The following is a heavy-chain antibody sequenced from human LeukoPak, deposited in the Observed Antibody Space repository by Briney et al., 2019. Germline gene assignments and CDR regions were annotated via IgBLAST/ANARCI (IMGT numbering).Heavy chain of an antibody. CDR3: ARRGSGWHK. Sequence: SETLSLTCAVYGGSFSGYYWSWIRQPPGKGLEWSGEINHRGGTNYNPSLKSRVTISVDTTKNQLSLNRTSLTAEDTAVYYCARRGSGWHKWGQGALVTVSS. J-gene: IGHJ4*02. D-gene: IGHD6-19*01. CDR1: GGSFSGYY. V-gene: IGHV4-34*01. CDR2: INHRGGT.